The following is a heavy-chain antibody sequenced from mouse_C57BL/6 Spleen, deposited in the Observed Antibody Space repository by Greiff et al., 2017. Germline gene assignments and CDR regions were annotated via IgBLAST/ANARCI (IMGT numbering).Heavy chain of an antibody. CDR3: AKDYDEPDYYAMDD. CDR2: INPSTGGT. CDR1: GYSFTGYY. J-gene: IGHJ4*01. V-gene: IGHV1-42*01. D-gene: IGHD2-4*01. Sequence: VQLQQSGPELVKPGASVKISCKASGYSFTGYYMNWVKQSPEKSLEWIGEINPSTGGTTYNQKFKAKATLTVDKSSSTAYMQLKSLTSEDSAVYYCAKDYDEPDYYAMDDWGQGTSVTVSS.